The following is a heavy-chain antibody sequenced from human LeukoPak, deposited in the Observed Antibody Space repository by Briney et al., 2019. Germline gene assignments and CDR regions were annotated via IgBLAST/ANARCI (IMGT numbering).Heavy chain of an antibody. D-gene: IGHD1-14*01. CDR1: GFTFSTYW. V-gene: IGHV3-7*01. Sequence: GGSLRLSCAGSGFTFSTYWMSWVRQAPGKGLEWVANIKQDGSEKYYVDSVKGRFTISRDNAKNSLYLQMNSLRAEDTAVYYCARGPALGYFDLWGRGTLVTVSS. CDR3: ARGPALGYFDL. CDR2: IKQDGSEK. J-gene: IGHJ2*01.